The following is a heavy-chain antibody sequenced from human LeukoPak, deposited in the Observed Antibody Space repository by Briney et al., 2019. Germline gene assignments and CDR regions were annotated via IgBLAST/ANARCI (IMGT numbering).Heavy chain of an antibody. CDR2: INAGNGNT. Sequence: GASVKVSCKASGYTFTSYAMHWVRQAPGQRLEWMGWINAGNGNTKYSQKFQGRVTITRDTSASTAYMELRSLRSDDTAVYYCARDLSWIQGCLDYWGQGTLVTVSS. D-gene: IGHD5-18*01. CDR3: ARDLSWIQGCLDY. CDR1: GYTFTSYA. V-gene: IGHV1-3*01. J-gene: IGHJ4*02.